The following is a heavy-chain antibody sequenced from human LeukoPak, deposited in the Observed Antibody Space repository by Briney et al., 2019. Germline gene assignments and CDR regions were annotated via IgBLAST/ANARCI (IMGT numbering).Heavy chain of an antibody. CDR3: ARGRGYVLRFLEWLCYFDY. Sequence: SETLSLTCAVYGGSFSGYDWSWIRQPPGKGLEWIGEINHSGSTNYNPSLKSRVTISVDTSKNQFSLKLSSVTAADTAVYYCARGRGYVLRFLEWLCYFDYWGQGTLVTVSS. CDR2: INHSGST. CDR1: GGSFSGYD. V-gene: IGHV4-34*01. J-gene: IGHJ4*02. D-gene: IGHD3-3*01.